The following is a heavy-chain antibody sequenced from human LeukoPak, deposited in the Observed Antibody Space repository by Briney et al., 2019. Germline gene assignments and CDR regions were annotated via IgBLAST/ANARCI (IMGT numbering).Heavy chain of an antibody. D-gene: IGHD3-16*01. Sequence: ASVTVSFTSSGYTFTVYYVHWVRQAPGQGLEWMGWINPHSGDTSYAQNFQGRVTMTRDRSISTVYMELSRLRSDDTAVYYCAREEGGFDAFDIWGQGTMVTVSS. CDR1: GYTFTVYY. J-gene: IGHJ3*02. CDR3: AREEGGFDAFDI. V-gene: IGHV1-2*02. CDR2: INPHSGDT.